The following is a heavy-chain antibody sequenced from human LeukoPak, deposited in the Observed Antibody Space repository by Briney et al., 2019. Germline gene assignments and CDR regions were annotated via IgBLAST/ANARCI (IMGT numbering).Heavy chain of an antibody. Sequence: GGSLRLSCAASGFTFSSYAMSWVRQAPGKGLEWVSAISGSGGSTYYADSVKGRFTISRDNSKNTLYLQMNSLRAEDTAVYYCAKDRAHYSDSKSLDYWGQGTLVTVSS. CDR3: AKDRAHYSDSKSLDY. J-gene: IGHJ4*02. D-gene: IGHD3-22*01. CDR1: GFTFSSYA. CDR2: ISGSGGST. V-gene: IGHV3-23*01.